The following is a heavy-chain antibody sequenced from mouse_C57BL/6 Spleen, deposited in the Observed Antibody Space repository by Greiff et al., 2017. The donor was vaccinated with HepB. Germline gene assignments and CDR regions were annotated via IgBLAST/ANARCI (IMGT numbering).Heavy chain of an antibody. V-gene: IGHV5-6*02. CDR3: ARRGAYDEDPMDY. D-gene: IGHD2-12*01. CDR1: GFTFSSYG. CDR2: ISSGGSYT. J-gene: IGHJ4*01. Sequence: DVMLVESGGDLVKPGGSLKLSCAASGFTFSSYGMSWVRQTPDKRLEWVATISSGGSYTYYPDSVKGRFTISRDNAKNTLYLQMSSLKSEDTAMYYCARRGAYDEDPMDYWGQGTSVTVSS.